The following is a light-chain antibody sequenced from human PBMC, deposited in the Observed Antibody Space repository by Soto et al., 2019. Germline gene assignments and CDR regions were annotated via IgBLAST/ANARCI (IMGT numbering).Light chain of an antibody. CDR1: QTISIF. V-gene: IGKV1-39*01. CDR3: QQSYKTPLT. J-gene: IGKJ4*01. Sequence: DIQMTQSPSSLSASVGDRVTITCRASQTISIFLNWYQRKPGKPPTLLIYTASSLQSGVPSRFSGSGSGTDFTLTISSLQPEDFATYYCQQSYKTPLTFGGGTKVDTK. CDR2: TAS.